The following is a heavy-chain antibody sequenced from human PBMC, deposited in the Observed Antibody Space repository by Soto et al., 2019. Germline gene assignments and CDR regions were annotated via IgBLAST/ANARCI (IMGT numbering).Heavy chain of an antibody. CDR2: IYTSGTT. V-gene: IGHV4-4*07. CDR1: GRSMSGYY. CDR3: AREDYYDTGYYVV. Sequence: SETLSLICTVSGRSMSGYYWSWIRQPAGERLEWIGRIYTSGTTDFNPSLKRRVTMSVDTSKNQFSLKLTSVTAADTALYYCAREDYYDTGYYVVWGQGTQVTVT. J-gene: IGHJ4*02. D-gene: IGHD3-9*01.